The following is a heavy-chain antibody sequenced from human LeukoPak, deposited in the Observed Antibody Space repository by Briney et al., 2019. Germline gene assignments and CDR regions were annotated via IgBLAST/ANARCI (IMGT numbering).Heavy chain of an antibody. CDR3: ARGRDGDYSFDY. D-gene: IGHD4-17*01. J-gene: IGHJ4*02. V-gene: IGHV3-53*01. CDR2: LYFGGST. CDR1: GFTVSTSY. Sequence: GGSLRLSCAASGFTVSTSYMSWVRQAPGKGLEWVSLLYFGGSTYYEDSVKGRFTISRDNSKNTLYLQMNSLRVEDTPIYYCARGRDGDYSFDYWGQGTLVTVSS.